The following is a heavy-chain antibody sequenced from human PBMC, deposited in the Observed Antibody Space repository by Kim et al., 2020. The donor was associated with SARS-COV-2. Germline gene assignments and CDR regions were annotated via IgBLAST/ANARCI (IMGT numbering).Heavy chain of an antibody. Sequence: KGRFTITRDNAKNSLYLQMNSLRAEDTAVYYCARDIAAAGSFFYYYGMDVWGQGTTVTVSS. CDR3: ARDIAAAGSFFYYYGMDV. J-gene: IGHJ6*02. D-gene: IGHD6-13*01. V-gene: IGHV3-11*04.